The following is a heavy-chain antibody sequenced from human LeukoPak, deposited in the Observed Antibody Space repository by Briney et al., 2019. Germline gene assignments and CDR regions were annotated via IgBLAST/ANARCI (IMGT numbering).Heavy chain of an antibody. CDR2: ISGSGGST. Sequence: GRSLRLSCAASGFTFDDYAMSWVRQAPGKGLEWVSAISGSGGSTYYADSVKGRFTISRDNSKNTLYLQMNSLRAEDTAVYYCAKLVAVAGNFDYWGQGTLVTVSS. V-gene: IGHV3-23*01. CDR1: GFTFDDYA. D-gene: IGHD6-19*01. J-gene: IGHJ4*02. CDR3: AKLVAVAGNFDY.